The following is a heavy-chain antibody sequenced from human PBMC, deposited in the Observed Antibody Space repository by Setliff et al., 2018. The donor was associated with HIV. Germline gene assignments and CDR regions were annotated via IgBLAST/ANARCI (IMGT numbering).Heavy chain of an antibody. CDR3: ARPAVLISTDYYYYMDV. J-gene: IGHJ6*02. CDR2: INPSGGST. CDR1: GYTFTSYS. D-gene: IGHD6-19*01. Sequence: ASVKVSCKASGYTFTSYSLHWVRQAPGQGLEWMGVINPSGGSTAYAQKFQGRVTITADESTNTAYMELSSLRSEDTAIYYCARPAVLISTDYYYYMDVWGQGTTVTVSS. V-gene: IGHV1-46*01.